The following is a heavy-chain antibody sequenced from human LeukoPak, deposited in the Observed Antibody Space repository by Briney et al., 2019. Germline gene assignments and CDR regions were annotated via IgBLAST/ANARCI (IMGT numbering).Heavy chain of an antibody. Sequence: GGSLRLSCAASGFTFSSYSMNWVRQAPGKGLEWVSYISSSSSTIYYADSVKGRFTISRDNAKNSLYLQMNSLRAEDTAVYYCAREHVEIFYLCDYWGQGTLVTVSS. CDR3: AREHVEIFYLCDY. CDR1: GFTFSSYS. CDR2: ISSSSSTI. J-gene: IGHJ4*02. V-gene: IGHV3-48*04. D-gene: IGHD5-24*01.